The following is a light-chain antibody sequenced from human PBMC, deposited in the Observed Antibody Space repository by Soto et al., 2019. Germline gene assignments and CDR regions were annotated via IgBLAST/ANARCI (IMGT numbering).Light chain of an antibody. CDR1: QSVSSDN. CDR3: QHYGSSIWT. J-gene: IGKJ1*01. CDR2: AAT. V-gene: IGKV3-20*01. Sequence: EIVLTQSPDTLSLSPGEEATLSCRASQSVSSDNFAWYQQKAGQAPRLLIYAATSRATGIPNRFSGSGSGTDFTLTINRLETEDFAVYYCQHYGSSIWTFGQGTRVEI.